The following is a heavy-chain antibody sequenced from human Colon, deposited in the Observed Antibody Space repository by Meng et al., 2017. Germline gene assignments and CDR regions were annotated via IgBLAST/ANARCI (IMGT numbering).Heavy chain of an antibody. CDR3: ARTAMLDS. CDR2: MNPNNGNT. D-gene: IGHD2-2*01. J-gene: IGHJ5*01. CDR1: GYTFISSD. Sequence: QVQLVQSGAEVRKPGASVKVTCKASGYTFISSDINWVRQATGRGLEWLGWMNPNNGNTGSAQKFQGRVSMTRDTSIGTAYMELSGLTSEDTAVYYCARTAMLDSWGQGTLVTVSS. V-gene: IGHV1-8*01.